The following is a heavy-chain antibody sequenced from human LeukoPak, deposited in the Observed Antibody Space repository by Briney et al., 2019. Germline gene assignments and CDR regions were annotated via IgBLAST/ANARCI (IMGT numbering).Heavy chain of an antibody. CDR3: ARGIYGDPVAFDY. CDR2: IHSDEIRT. D-gene: IGHD4/OR15-4a*01. CDR1: GFTFSSYW. J-gene: IGHJ4*02. V-gene: IGHV3-74*01. Sequence: GGSLRLSCAASGFTFSSYWMHWIRQAPGRGLVWVSRIHSDEIRTNYADSVTGRFTISRDNAKNTVYLQMNSLRNEDTAVYYCARGIYGDPVAFDYWGQGTLVTVSS.